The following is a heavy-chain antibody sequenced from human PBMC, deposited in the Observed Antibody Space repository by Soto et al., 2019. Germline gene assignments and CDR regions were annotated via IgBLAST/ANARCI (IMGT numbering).Heavy chain of an antibody. CDR1: GFSLSTSGVG. CDR2: IFWDDDK. CDR3: AHLPWKQLWPRASAVY. D-gene: IGHD5-18*01. V-gene: IGHV2-5*02. Sequence: SGPTLVNPTQTLTLTCTFSGFSLSTSGVGVGWIRQPPGKALEWLGIIFWDDDKRYRPSLKSRVTITKDTSKNQLVLTMTNMDPVDTATFYCAHLPWKQLWPRASAVYWRQGTPVTVPS. J-gene: IGHJ4*02.